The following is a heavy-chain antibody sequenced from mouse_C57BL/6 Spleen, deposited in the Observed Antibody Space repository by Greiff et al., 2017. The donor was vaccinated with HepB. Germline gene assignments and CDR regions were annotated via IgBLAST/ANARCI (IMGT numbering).Heavy chain of an antibody. D-gene: IGHD2-3*01. V-gene: IGHV1-82*01. CDR1: GYAFSSSW. Sequence: QVHVKQSGPELVKPGASVKISCKASGYAFSSSWMNWVKQRPGKGLEWIGRIYPGDGDTNYNGKFKGKATLTADKSSSTAYMQLSSLTSEDSAVYFCARCYDGYYYFDYWGQGTTLTVSS. J-gene: IGHJ2*01. CDR3: ARCYDGYYYFDY. CDR2: IYPGDGDT.